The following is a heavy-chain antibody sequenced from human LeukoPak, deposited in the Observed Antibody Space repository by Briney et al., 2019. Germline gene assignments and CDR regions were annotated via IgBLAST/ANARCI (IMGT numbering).Heavy chain of an antibody. J-gene: IGHJ5*02. Sequence: GGSLRLSCTASGFTFSSFEMNWVRQPPGKGLEWLSYISTSGINIYSADSVKGRFTISRDNSKNTLYLQMNSLRAEDTAVYYCAKVPSSLWFGELSGANWFDPWGQGTLVTVSS. V-gene: IGHV3-48*03. D-gene: IGHD3-10*01. CDR1: GFTFSSFE. CDR3: AKVPSSLWFGELSGANWFDP. CDR2: ISTSGINI.